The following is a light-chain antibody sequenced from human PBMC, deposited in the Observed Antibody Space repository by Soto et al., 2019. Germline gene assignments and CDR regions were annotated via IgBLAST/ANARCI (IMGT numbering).Light chain of an antibody. CDR1: QSISTF. CDR3: QQCFSTPLLT. V-gene: IGKV1-39*01. CDR2: GAS. Sequence: DLHMTQSPSSLSASVGDRVTITCRASQSISTFLNWYQQKPGKAPKLLIYGASNLESGVPSTFSGSGSGTDFTLTISSLQPEDFATYYCQQCFSTPLLTFGGGTKVDIK. J-gene: IGKJ4*01.